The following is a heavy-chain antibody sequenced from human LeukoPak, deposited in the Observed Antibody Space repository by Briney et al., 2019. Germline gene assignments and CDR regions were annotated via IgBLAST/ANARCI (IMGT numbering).Heavy chain of an antibody. CDR1: GFTFGDYA. D-gene: IGHD1-26*01. CDR2: IRSKAYGGTT. CDR3: TKYSGSYPYFDY. Sequence: GRSLRLSCTASGFTFGDYAMSWVRQAPGKGLEWVGFIRSKAYGGTTEYAASVKGRFTISRDDSKSIAYLQVNSLKTEDTAVYYCTKYSGSYPYFDYWGQGTLVTVSS. V-gene: IGHV3-49*04. J-gene: IGHJ4*02.